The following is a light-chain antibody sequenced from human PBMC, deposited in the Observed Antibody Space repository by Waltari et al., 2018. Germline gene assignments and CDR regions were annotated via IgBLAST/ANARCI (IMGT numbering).Light chain of an antibody. CDR1: QSVSTS. Sequence: DIQMTQSPSSLSASVGDYVSITCRTSQSVSTSLNWYRQQAGRPPKLLIYSASTLQSGVPRRFRCSGSGTDFTLTITGLEPEDFATYYCHQTDSAPETFGQGTKVEV. V-gene: IGKV1-39*01. CDR3: HQTDSAPET. CDR2: SAS. J-gene: IGKJ1*01.